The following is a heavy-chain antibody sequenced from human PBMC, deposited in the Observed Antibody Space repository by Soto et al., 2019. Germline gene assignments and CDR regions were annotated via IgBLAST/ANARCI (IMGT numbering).Heavy chain of an antibody. D-gene: IGHD3-22*01. CDR2: ISSSSSYI. J-gene: IGHJ4*02. CDR1: GFTFSSYS. V-gene: IGHV3-21*01. Sequence: VGSLRLSCAASGFTFSSYSMNWVRQAPGKGLEWVSSISSSSSYIYYADSVKGRFTISRDNAKNSLYLQMNSLRAEDTAVYYCAREDYDSSTFDYWGQGTLVTVSS. CDR3: AREDYDSSTFDY.